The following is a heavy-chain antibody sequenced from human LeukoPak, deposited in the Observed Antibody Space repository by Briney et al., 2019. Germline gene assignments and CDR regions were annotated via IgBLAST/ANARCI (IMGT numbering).Heavy chain of an antibody. CDR1: GGSISSYS. CDR3: ARDWPHCSSTSCYTEGGAFDI. Sequence: PSETLSLTCTVSGGSISSYSWSWIRQPAGKGLEWIGHIYTSGSTNYNPSLKSRVTMSVDTSKNQFPLKLSSVTAADTAVYYCARDWPHCSSTSCYTEGGAFDIWGQGTMVTVSS. V-gene: IGHV4-4*07. D-gene: IGHD2-2*02. J-gene: IGHJ3*02. CDR2: IYTSGST.